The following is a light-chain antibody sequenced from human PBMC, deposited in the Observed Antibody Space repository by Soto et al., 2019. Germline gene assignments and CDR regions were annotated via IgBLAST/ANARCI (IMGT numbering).Light chain of an antibody. V-gene: IGKV3-20*01. CDR3: QQYSSPPLYT. CDR2: GAS. Sequence: EIVLTQSPGTLSLSPGERATLSCRTSQSVSSDYLAWYQRKPGQAPRLLIYGASNRATGIPDRFSGSASGTAVTLTSSRLEPEDFAVYYCQQYSSPPLYTFGQGTKLEIK. J-gene: IGKJ2*01. CDR1: QSVSSDY.